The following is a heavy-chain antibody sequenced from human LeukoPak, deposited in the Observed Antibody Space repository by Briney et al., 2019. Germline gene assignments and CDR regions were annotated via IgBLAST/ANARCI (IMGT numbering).Heavy chain of an antibody. V-gene: IGHV3-11*01. D-gene: IGHD4-17*01. J-gene: IGHJ4*02. CDR2: ISSSGSTI. CDR3: ARDRLTVTTDFDY. CDR1: GFTFSDYY. Sequence: PGGSLRLSCAASGFTFSDYYMSWIRQAPGKGLEWVSYISSSGSTIYYADSVKGRFTIPRDNAKNSLYLQMNSLRAEDTAVYYCARDRLTVTTDFDYWGQGTLVTVSS.